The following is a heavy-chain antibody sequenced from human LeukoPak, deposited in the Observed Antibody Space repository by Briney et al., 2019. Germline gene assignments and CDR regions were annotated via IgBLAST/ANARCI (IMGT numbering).Heavy chain of an antibody. Sequence: SETLSLTCTVSGGSISSSYWSWIRQPPGKGLEWIGEINHSGSTNYNPSLKSRVTISVDTSKNQFSLKLSSVTAADTAVYYCARGEPYCSGGSCSVFDYWGQGTLVTVSS. V-gene: IGHV4-34*01. CDR1: GGSISSSY. D-gene: IGHD2-15*01. CDR3: ARGEPYCSGGSCSVFDY. J-gene: IGHJ4*02. CDR2: INHSGST.